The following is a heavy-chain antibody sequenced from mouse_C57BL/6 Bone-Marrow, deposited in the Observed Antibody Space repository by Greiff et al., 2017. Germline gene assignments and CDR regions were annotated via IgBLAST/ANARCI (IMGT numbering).Heavy chain of an antibody. J-gene: IGHJ1*03. V-gene: IGHV1-85*01. CDR3: ARLELDGSSGDWYIDV. D-gene: IGHD1-1*01. Sequence: QVHVKQSGPELVKPGASVKLSCKASGYTFTSYDINWVKQRPGQGLEWIGWIDPRDGSTKYNEKFKGKATLTVDTSSSTAYMELHSLTSEDSAVYVCARLELDGSSGDWYIDVWGRGTTVTVSS. CDR2: IDPRDGST. CDR1: GYTFTSYD.